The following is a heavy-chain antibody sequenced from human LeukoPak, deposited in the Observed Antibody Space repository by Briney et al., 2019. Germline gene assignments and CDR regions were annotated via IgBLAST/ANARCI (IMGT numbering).Heavy chain of an antibody. CDR2: INPSGGTT. D-gene: IGHD5-12*01. V-gene: IGHV1-46*01. Sequence: ASVKVSFKASGNTFTSYYLHWVRQAPGQGHEWMGIINPSGGTTSYAQKFQGRVTMTRDTSTSTVYMELSSLRFEDTAVYYCARAGYSGPFDYWGQGTLVTVSS. CDR1: GNTFTSYY. CDR3: ARAGYSGPFDY. J-gene: IGHJ4*02.